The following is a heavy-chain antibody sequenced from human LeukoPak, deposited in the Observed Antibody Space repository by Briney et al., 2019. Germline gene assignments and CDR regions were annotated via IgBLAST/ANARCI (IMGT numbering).Heavy chain of an antibody. J-gene: IGHJ4*02. CDR1: GFTFSSYG. D-gene: IGHD2-2*03. V-gene: IGHV3-30*02. CDR2: VHFDGTTK. CDR3: AKDQCTRTRCDGYPGH. Sequence: GGSLRLSCAASGFTFSSYGMHWVRQAPGKGLEWVAFVHFDGTTKYSGDSVKGRFTVSSDNSKDILYLQMDSLRPEDTAVYYCAKDQCTRTRCDGYPGHWGQGTLVAVSS.